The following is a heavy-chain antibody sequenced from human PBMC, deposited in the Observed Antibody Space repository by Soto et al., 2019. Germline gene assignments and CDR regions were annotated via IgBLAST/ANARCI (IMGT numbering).Heavy chain of an antibody. Sequence: QVQVVQSGAEVKKPGASVKVSCKASGSTFTGDYMHWVRKAPGQGLEWMGWINPNSGATNYAQKFQDRVTVTRDTSISTAYMELSRLRSDDTAVYYCARGRHMAVWGPGTTVTVSS. V-gene: IGHV1-2*02. CDR1: GSTFTGDY. CDR2: INPNSGAT. CDR3: ARGRHMAV. J-gene: IGHJ6*02.